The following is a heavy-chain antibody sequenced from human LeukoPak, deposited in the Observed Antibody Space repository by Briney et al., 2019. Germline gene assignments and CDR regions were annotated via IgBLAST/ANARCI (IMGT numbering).Heavy chain of an antibody. D-gene: IGHD3-10*02. Sequence: GGSLRLSCAASGFTFSSYAMSWVRQAPGKGLEWVSAISGSGGSTYYADSVKGRFTISRDNSKNMVYLQMNSLRAEDTAVYYCAELGITMIGGVWGKGTTATISS. J-gene: IGHJ6*04. CDR2: ISGSGGST. CDR1: GFTFSSYA. V-gene: IGHV3-23*01. CDR3: AELGITMIGGV.